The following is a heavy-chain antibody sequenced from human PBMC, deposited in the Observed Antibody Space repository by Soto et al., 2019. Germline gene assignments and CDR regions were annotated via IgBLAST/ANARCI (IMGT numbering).Heavy chain of an antibody. CDR3: ARQDGGIGGSYYRGAFDI. CDR2: IYYSGST. Sequence: SETLSLTCTVSGCSISSYYWSWIRQPPGKGLEWIGYIYYSGSTNYNPSLKSRVTISVDTSKNQFSLKLSSVTAADTAVYYCARQDGGIGGSYYRGAFDIWGQGTMVTVS. J-gene: IGHJ3*02. D-gene: IGHD2-15*01. CDR1: GCSISSYY. V-gene: IGHV4-59*08.